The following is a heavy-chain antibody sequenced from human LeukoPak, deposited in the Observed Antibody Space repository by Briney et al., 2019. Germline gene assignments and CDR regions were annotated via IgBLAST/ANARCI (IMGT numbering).Heavy chain of an antibody. CDR3: ARDGTRGVDP. Sequence: AASVKVSCKASGGTFSSYAISWVRQAPGQGLEWMGGIIPIFGTANYAQKFQGRVTITADESTSAAYMELSSLRSEDTAVYYCARDGTRGVDPWGQGTLVTVSS. D-gene: IGHD1-26*01. CDR1: GGTFSSYA. J-gene: IGHJ5*02. CDR2: IIPIFGTA. V-gene: IGHV1-69*01.